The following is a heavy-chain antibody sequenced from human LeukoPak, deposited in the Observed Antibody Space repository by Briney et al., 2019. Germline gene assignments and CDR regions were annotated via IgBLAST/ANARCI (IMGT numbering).Heavy chain of an antibody. Sequence: GESLKISCKGSGYSFTSYRIGWVRQMPGKGLEWMGIIYPGDSDTRYSPSFQGQVTISADKSISTAYLQWSSLKASDTAMYYCARVMGAAAALYYYGMDVWGQGTTVTVSS. CDR1: GYSFTSYR. D-gene: IGHD6-13*01. CDR2: IYPGDSDT. J-gene: IGHJ6*02. CDR3: ARVMGAAAALYYYGMDV. V-gene: IGHV5-51*01.